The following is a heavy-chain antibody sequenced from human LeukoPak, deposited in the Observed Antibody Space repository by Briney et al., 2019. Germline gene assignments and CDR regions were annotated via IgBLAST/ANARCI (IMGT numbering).Heavy chain of an antibody. D-gene: IGHD2-2*02. J-gene: IGHJ4*02. CDR3: ATLPFHCSSTSCYSDY. V-gene: IGHV1-69*05. CDR2: IIPIFGTA. Sequence: GASVKVPCKASGGTFSSYAISWVRQAPGQGLEWMGGIIPIFGTANYAQKFQGRVTITTDESTSTAYMELSSLRSEDTAVYYCATLPFHCSSTSCYSDYWGQGTLVTVSS. CDR1: GGTFSSYA.